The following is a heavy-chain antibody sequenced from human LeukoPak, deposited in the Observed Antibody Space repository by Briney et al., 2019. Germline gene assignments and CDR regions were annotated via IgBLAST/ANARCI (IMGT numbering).Heavy chain of an antibody. Sequence: SVKVSCKASGGTFSSYAISWVRQAPGQGLGWMGRIIPILGIANYAQKFQGRVTITADKSTSTAYMELSSLRSEDTAVYYCARTPHSGSYSGGFWGQGTLVTVSS. D-gene: IGHD1-26*01. CDR3: ARTPHSGSYSGGF. V-gene: IGHV1-69*04. CDR1: GGTFSSYA. CDR2: IIPILGIA. J-gene: IGHJ4*02.